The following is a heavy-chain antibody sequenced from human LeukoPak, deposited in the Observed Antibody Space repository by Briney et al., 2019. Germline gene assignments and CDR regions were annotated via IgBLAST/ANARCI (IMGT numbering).Heavy chain of an antibody. CDR1: VYTFSGYY. D-gene: IGHD2-2*02. J-gene: IGHJ3*02. CDR3: ARERGYCSSSSCYTSDAFDI. CDR2: INPNSGGT. Sequence: GASVKVSCKASVYTFSGYYMHLVRQAPGQGLEWMGWINPNSGGTSYAQNFQGRVTMTRDSSISTAYMDLSRLRSDDTAVYYCARERGYCSSSSCYTSDAFDIWGQGTMVTVSS. V-gene: IGHV1-2*02.